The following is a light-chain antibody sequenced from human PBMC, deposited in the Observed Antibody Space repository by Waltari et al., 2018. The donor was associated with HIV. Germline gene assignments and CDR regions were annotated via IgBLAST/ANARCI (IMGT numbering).Light chain of an antibody. CDR2: HDI. Sequence: SFELTQPPSVSVPPGPTATIPCSGANLGTKYALWYQQKPGQSPVLIIYHDIRRPSGIPGRFFGSNSGNTATLTISGTQATDEADYYCQAWDNGVAVFGGGTKLTVL. V-gene: IGLV3-1*01. CDR1: NLGTKY. CDR3: QAWDNGVAV. J-gene: IGLJ2*01.